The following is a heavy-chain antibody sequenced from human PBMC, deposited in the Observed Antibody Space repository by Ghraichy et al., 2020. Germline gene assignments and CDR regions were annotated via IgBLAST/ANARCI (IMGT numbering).Heavy chain of an antibody. D-gene: IGHD5-24*01. CDR3: ARKRDVNGMDV. J-gene: IGHJ6*02. V-gene: IGHV6-1*01. CDR2: TFYRSKWYN. Sequence: SLRLSLTCAISGDSVSSNIAAWNWTRQSPSRGVEWLGRTFYRSKWYNEYAVSVRSRISINSDTSKNQFSLQLNSVTPEDTAVYYCARKRDVNGMDVWGQGTTVTVSS. CDR1: GDSVSSNIAA.